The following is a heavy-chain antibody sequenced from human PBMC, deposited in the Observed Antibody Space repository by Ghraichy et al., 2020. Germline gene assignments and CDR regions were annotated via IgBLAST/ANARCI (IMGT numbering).Heavy chain of an antibody. CDR2: INHSGST. V-gene: IGHV4-34*01. CDR3: ASGGSRLGVSAHDAFDI. D-gene: IGHD3-10*01. CDR1: GGSFSGYY. J-gene: IGHJ3*02. Sequence: SETLSLTCAVYGGSFSGYYWSWIRQPPGKGLEWIGEINHSGSTNYNPSLKSRVTISVDTSKNQFSLKLSSVTAADTAVYYCASGGSRLGVSAHDAFDIWGQGTMVTVSS.